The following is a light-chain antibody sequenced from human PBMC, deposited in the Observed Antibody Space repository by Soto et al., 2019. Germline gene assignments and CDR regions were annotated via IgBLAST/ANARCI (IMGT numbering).Light chain of an antibody. CDR2: DAS. Sequence: VVTQSPATLSLSPGERATLSCRRSQSVSSYLAWYQQKPGHAPRLLIYDASNRATGIPARFSGSGSGTDFTLPISSLEPEDFAVYYCQQRSNWPPVTFGQGTRLEIK. CDR1: QSVSSY. J-gene: IGKJ5*01. CDR3: QQRSNWPPVT. V-gene: IGKV3-11*01.